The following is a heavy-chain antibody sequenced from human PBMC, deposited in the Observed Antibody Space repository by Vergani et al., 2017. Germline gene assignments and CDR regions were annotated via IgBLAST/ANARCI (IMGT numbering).Heavy chain of an antibody. D-gene: IGHD2-2*01. V-gene: IGHV3-30-3*01. CDR1: GFTFSSYA. CDR2: ISYDGSNK. CDR3: ARDMGHCSSTSCYGLAYYYYGMDV. Sequence: VQLVESGGGLVQPGGSLRLSCAASGFTFSSYAMHWVRQAPGKGLEWVAVISYDGSNKYYADSVKGRFTISRDNSKNTLYLQMNSLRAEDTAAYYCARDMGHCSSTSCYGLAYYYYGMDVWGQGTTVTVSS. J-gene: IGHJ6*02.